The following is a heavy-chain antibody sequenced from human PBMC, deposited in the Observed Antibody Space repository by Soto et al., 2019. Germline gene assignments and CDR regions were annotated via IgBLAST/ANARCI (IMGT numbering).Heavy chain of an antibody. J-gene: IGHJ6*02. D-gene: IGHD3-22*01. Sequence: PGESLKISCKGSGYSFTSYWIGWVRQMPGKGLEWMGIIYPGDSDTRYSPSFQGQVTISADKPISTAYLQWSSLKASDTAMYYCARLGGSSGYHELHYCYGMDVWGQGTTVTVSS. CDR2: IYPGDSDT. CDR1: GYSFTSYW. V-gene: IGHV5-51*01. CDR3: ARLGGSSGYHELHYCYGMDV.